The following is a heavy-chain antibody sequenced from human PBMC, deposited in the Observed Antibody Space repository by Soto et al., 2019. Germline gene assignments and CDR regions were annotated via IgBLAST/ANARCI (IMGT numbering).Heavy chain of an antibody. D-gene: IGHD1-7*01. CDR2: INHSGST. CDR1: GGSFSGYY. Sequence: SDTLSLTCAVYGGSFSGYYWSWIRQPPGKGLEWIGEINHSGSTNYNPSLKSRVTISVDTSKNQFSLKLSSVTAADTAVYYCARGVVTGTTPFDYWGQGTLVNVSS. CDR3: ARGVVTGTTPFDY. V-gene: IGHV4-34*01. J-gene: IGHJ4*02.